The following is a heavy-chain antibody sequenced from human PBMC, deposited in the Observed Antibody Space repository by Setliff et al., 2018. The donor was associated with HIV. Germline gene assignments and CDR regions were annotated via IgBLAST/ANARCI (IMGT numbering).Heavy chain of an antibody. J-gene: IGHJ6*02. CDR2: ISGSGGST. Sequence: SYAMSWVRQAPGKGLEWVSAISGSGGSTYYADSVKGRFTISRDNSKNTLYLQMNSLRAEDTAVYYCAKGELQFLGWFYVYYYGMDVWGQGTTVTVSS. V-gene: IGHV3-23*01. D-gene: IGHD3-3*01. CDR1: SYA. CDR3: AKGELQFLGWFYVYYYGMDV.